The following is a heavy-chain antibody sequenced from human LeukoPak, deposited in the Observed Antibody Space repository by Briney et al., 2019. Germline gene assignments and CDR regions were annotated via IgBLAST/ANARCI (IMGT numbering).Heavy chain of an antibody. Sequence: GASVKVSCKASGGTFSSCAISWVRQAPGQGLEWMGGIIPIFGTANYAQEFQGRVTITADESTSTAYMELSSLRSEDTAVYYCARGYDFWSGYYSGKWGQGTLVTVSS. V-gene: IGHV1-69*13. CDR2: IIPIFGTA. CDR3: ARGYDFWSGYYSGK. CDR1: GGTFSSCA. J-gene: IGHJ4*02. D-gene: IGHD3-3*01.